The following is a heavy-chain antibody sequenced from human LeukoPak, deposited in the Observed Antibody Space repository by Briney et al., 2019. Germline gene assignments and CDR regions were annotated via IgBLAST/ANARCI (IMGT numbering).Heavy chain of an antibody. CDR2: ISAYNGNT. V-gene: IGHV1-18*01. CDR1: GYTFTSYG. D-gene: IGHD5-18*01. Sequence: ASVKVSCKASGYTFTSYGISWVRQAPGQGLEWMGWISAYNGNTNYAQKLQGRVTMTTDTSTSTAYMELRSLRSDDTAVCYCARDDFVDTAMVIADYWGQGTLVTVSS. CDR3: ARDDFVDTAMVIADY. J-gene: IGHJ4*02.